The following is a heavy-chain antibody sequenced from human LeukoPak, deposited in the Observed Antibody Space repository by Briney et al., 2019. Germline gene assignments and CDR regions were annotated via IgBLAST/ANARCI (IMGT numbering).Heavy chain of an antibody. CDR1: GGSISSSSYY. CDR2: IYYSGST. V-gene: IGHV4-39*01. D-gene: IGHD6-19*01. Sequence: SETLSLTCTVSGGSISSSSYYWGWIRQPPGKGLEWIGSIYYSGSTYYNPSLKSRVNISVDTSKNQFSLKLSSVTAADTAVYYCARHMLAVAGNDAFDIWGQGTMVTVFS. CDR3: ARHMLAVAGNDAFDI. J-gene: IGHJ3*02.